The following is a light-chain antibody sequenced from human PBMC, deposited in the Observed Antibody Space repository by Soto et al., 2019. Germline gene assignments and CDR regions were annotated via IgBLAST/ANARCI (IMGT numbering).Light chain of an antibody. CDR1: QSVSSN. V-gene: IGKV3-15*01. CDR3: QQYNNWPRT. Sequence: EIVMTQSPATLSVSPGERATVCCRASQSVSSNLAWYQQKPGQAPRLLIYGASTRATGIPARFSGSGSGTEFTLTIGSLQSEDFAVYYCQQYNNWPRTFGQGTKLEIK. CDR2: GAS. J-gene: IGKJ2*01.